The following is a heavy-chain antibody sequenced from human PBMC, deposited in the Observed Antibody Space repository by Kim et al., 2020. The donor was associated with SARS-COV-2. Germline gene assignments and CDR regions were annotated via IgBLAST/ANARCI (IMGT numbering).Heavy chain of an antibody. CDR3: ARGNYHGMDV. V-gene: IGHV3-74*01. Sequence: IHADSVKGPFTISRDNDKNALYLQMNSRRAEDTAVYYCARGNYHGMDVWGQGTTVTVSS. J-gene: IGHJ6*02.